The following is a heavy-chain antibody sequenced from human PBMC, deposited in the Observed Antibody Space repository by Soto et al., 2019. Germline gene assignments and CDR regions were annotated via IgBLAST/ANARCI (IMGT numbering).Heavy chain of an antibody. V-gene: IGHV3-66*01. Sequence: HPGGSLRLSCAASGFTVSSNYMSWVRQAPGKGLEWVSVIYSGGSTYYADSVKGRFTISRDNSKNTLYLQMNSLRAEDTAVYYCARDSVKHIAAAPGYYYYGMDVWGQGTTVTVSS. CDR2: IYSGGST. CDR1: GFTVSSNY. J-gene: IGHJ6*02. CDR3: ARDSVKHIAAAPGYYYYGMDV. D-gene: IGHD6-13*01.